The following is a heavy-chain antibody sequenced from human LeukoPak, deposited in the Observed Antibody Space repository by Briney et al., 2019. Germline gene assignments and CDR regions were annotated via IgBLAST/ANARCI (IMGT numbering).Heavy chain of an antibody. V-gene: IGHV3-11*05. D-gene: IGHD6-19*01. Sequence: PGGSLRLSCAASGFTFSDYYMSWIRQAPGKGLEWVSYISSSSSYTNYADSVKGRFTISRDNAKYSLYLQMNSLRAEDTAVYYCARDPGIAEAGKEPWGQGTLVTVSS. CDR1: GFTFSDYY. J-gene: IGHJ5*02. CDR2: ISSSSSYT. CDR3: ARDPGIAEAGKEP.